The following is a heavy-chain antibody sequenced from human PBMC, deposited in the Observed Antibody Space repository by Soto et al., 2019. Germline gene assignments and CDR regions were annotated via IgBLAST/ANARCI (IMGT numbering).Heavy chain of an antibody. Sequence: GGSLRLSCAASGFTFSSYAMHWVRQAPGKGLEWVAVISYDGSNKYYADSVKGRFTISRHNSKNTLYLQMNSLRAEDTAVYYCARDEVGYSYGLPTGAFDIWGQGTMVTVS. CDR2: ISYDGSNK. J-gene: IGHJ3*02. CDR1: GFTFSSYA. V-gene: IGHV3-30-3*01. CDR3: ARDEVGYSYGLPTGAFDI. D-gene: IGHD5-18*01.